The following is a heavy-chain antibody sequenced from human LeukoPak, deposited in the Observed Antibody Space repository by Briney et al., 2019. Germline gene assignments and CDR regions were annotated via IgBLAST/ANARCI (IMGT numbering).Heavy chain of an antibody. CDR1: GFTFSSYG. CDR2: ISYDGSNK. J-gene: IGHJ3*02. D-gene: IGHD4-23*01. V-gene: IGHV3-30*03. CDR3: ARGVGNTDAFDI. Sequence: GGSLRLSCAASGFTFSSYGMHWVRQAPGKGLEWVAVISYDGSNKYYADSVKGRFTISRDNSKNTLYLQMNSLRAEDTAVYYCARGVGNTDAFDIWGQGTMVTVSS.